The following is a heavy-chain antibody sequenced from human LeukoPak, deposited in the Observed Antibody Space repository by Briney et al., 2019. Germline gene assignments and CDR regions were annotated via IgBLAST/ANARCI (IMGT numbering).Heavy chain of an antibody. J-gene: IGHJ4*02. D-gene: IGHD3-10*01. CDR3: ARGRGSGSYYRGHYFDY. CDR1: GGSISSSGYC. V-gene: IGHV4-39*07. Sequence: SETLSLTCTVSGGSISSSGYCWGWIRQPPGKGLEWIGSIDYSGNTNYNPSLKSRVTISVDSSKNQFSLKVNSVTAADTAVYFCARGRGSGSYYRGHYFDYWGQGTLVTVSS. CDR2: IDYSGNT.